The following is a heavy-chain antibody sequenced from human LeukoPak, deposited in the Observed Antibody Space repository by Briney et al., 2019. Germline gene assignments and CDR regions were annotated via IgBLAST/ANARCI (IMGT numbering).Heavy chain of an antibody. CDR2: IYPGDSDT. D-gene: IGHD3-22*01. J-gene: IGHJ4*02. Sequence: GESLKISCKGSGYXFTSYWICWVRQMPGKGLEWMGTIYPGDSDTRYSPSFQGQVTISADKSISTAYLQWSSLKASDTAMYYCVRSSWGYYYDTLSVLFAYWGQGTLVTVSS. CDR3: VRSSWGYYYDTLSVLFAY. V-gene: IGHV5-51*01. CDR1: GYXFTSYW.